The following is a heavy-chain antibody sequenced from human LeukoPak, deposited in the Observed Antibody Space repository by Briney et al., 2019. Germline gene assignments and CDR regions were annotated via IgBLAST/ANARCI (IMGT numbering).Heavy chain of an antibody. CDR1: GFTFSSYW. J-gene: IGHJ4*02. D-gene: IGHD3-16*01. CDR2: IKQNGNEK. V-gene: IGHV3-7*01. CDR3: ARELRTFDY. Sequence: GGSLRLSCAASGFTFSSYWMTWVRQAPGKGLEWVANIKQNGNEKNYVDSVEGRFTISRDNAKNSLYLQMNSLRAEDTAVYYCARELRTFDYWDQGTLVTVSS.